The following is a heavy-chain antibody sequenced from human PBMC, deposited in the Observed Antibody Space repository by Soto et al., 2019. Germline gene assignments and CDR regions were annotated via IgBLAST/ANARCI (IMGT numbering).Heavy chain of an antibody. CDR3: ARVRRSVYDFNFDY. D-gene: IGHD3-16*01. J-gene: IGHJ4*02. V-gene: IGHV4-61*01. CDR1: GGSVSSGSYY. CDR2: IHYSGST. Sequence: XATLSLTCTVSGGSVSSGSYYWSWIRQPPGKGLEWIGYIHYSGSTNYNPSLKSRVTISVDTSKNQFSLKLSSVTAADTAVYYCARVRRSVYDFNFDYWGQGTLVTVSS.